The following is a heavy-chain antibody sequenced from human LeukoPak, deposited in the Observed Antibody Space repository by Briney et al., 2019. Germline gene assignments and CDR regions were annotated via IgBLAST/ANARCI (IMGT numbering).Heavy chain of an antibody. D-gene: IGHD6-13*01. CDR3: ARASSWYFVDAFDI. CDR1: GGSIRSSYYY. V-gene: IGHV4-39*07. CDR2: IYDSGST. J-gene: IGHJ3*02. Sequence: SETLSLTCTVSGGSIRSSYYYWGWIRQPPGKGLEWIGSIYDSGSTYYNPSLKSRVTISVDTSKNQFSLKLSSVTAADTAVYYCARASSWYFVDAFDIWGQGTMVTVSS.